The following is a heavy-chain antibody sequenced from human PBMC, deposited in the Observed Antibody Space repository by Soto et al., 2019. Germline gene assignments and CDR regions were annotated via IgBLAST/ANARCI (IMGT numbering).Heavy chain of an antibody. D-gene: IGHD6-6*01. CDR3: AGDRSNSPDYFDY. CDR1: GGSISSEDYY. Sequence: QVQLQESGPGLVKPSQTLSLTCTVSGGSISSEDYYWTWVRQPPGKGLEWIGFIYYSGKTKYNPSLESRVTISIDTSKNHFSLKLSSVSAADTAVYYCAGDRSNSPDYFDYWGQGTLVTVSS. J-gene: IGHJ4*02. CDR2: IYYSGKT. V-gene: IGHV4-30-4*01.